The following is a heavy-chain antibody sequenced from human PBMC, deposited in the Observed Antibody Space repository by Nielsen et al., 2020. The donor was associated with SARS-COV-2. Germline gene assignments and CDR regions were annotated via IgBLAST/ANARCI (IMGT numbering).Heavy chain of an antibody. CDR2: IIPIFGTA. V-gene: IGHV1-69*06. J-gene: IGHJ4*02. Sequence: WVRQAPGQGLEWMGGIIPIFGTANYAQNFQGRVTITADKSTTTAYMELSSLRSEDTAVYYCARMYYYGSSNVRRYYFDYWGQGTLVTVSS. D-gene: IGHD3-10*01. CDR3: ARMYYYGSSNVRRYYFDY.